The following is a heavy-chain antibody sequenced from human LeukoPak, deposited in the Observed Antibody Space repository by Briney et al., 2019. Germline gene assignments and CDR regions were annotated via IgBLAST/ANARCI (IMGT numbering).Heavy chain of an antibody. CDR3: ARPLNYDSSGYGAFDI. J-gene: IGHJ3*02. V-gene: IGHV4-59*01. CDR2: IYYSASI. CDR1: GGSISSYY. D-gene: IGHD3-22*01. Sequence: SETLSLTCTVPGGSISSYYWSWIRQPPGKGLEWIGYIYYSASINYNPSLTSRVTISVDTSKNQFSLKLSSVTAADTAVYYCARPLNYDSSGYGAFDIWGQGTMVTVSS.